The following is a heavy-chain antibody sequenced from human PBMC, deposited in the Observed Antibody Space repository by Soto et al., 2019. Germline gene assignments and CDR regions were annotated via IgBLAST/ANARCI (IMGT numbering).Heavy chain of an antibody. CDR1: GYTFTGHY. V-gene: IGHV1-2*02. CDR2: INPNSGGT. CDR3: ARAYDILTGYSNRHPTES. D-gene: IGHD3-9*01. Sequence: ASVKVSCKASGYTFTGHYMHWVRQAPGQGLEWMGWINPNSGGTNYAQKFQGRVTMTRDTSISTAYMELSRLRSDDTAVYYCARAYDILTGYSNRHPTESWGQGTLVTVSS. J-gene: IGHJ5*02.